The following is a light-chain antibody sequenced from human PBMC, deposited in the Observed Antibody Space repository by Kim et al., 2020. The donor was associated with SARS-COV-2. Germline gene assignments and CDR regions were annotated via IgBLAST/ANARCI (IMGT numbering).Light chain of an antibody. J-gene: IGLJ3*02. CDR1: SSDVGGYNR. CDR3: SSFINSNTVM. CDR2: EVY. V-gene: IGLV2-18*02. Sequence: QSVLTQPPSVSGSPGQSVTISCTGSSSDVGGYNRVSWFQQPPGTAPRVIIYEVYKRPSGVPDRFSGAKSGNTASLTISGLQADDEADYYCSSFINSNTVMFGGGTQVTVL.